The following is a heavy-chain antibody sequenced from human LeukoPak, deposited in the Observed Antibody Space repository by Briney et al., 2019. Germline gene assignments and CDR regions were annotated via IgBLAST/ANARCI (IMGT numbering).Heavy chain of an antibody. V-gene: IGHV3-43D*04. D-gene: IGHD3-10*01. Sequence: GGSLRLSCAASGFTFSSYAMSWVRQAPGKGLEWVSLISWDGGSTYYADSVKGRFTISRDNSRNSLYLQMNSLRAEDTALYYCAKDKRPDVVRGVIIGDYMDVWGKGTTVTVSS. CDR1: GFTFSSYA. CDR2: ISWDGGST. J-gene: IGHJ6*03. CDR3: AKDKRPDVVRGVIIGDYMDV.